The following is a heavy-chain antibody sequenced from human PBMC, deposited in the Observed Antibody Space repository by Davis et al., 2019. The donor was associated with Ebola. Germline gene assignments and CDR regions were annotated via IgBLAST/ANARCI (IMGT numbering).Heavy chain of an antibody. Sequence: PGGSLRLSCAASGLTFDDYAMRWVRQAPGKGLVWVSRINSDGSTTNYADSVKGRFTISRDNAKNTLYLQMNSLRAEDTAVYYCESETRLGYWGQGTLVTVSS. V-gene: IGHV3-74*01. CDR1: GLTFDDYA. J-gene: IGHJ4*02. CDR3: ESETRLGY. CDR2: INSDGSTT. D-gene: IGHD1-1*01.